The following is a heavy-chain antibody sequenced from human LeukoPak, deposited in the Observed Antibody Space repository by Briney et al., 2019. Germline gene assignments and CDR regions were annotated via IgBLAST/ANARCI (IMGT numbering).Heavy chain of an antibody. V-gene: IGHV4-59*01. CDR3: VRDRELTY. Sequence: PSETLSLTCTVSGGPISSYYWSWIRQPPGKGLEWIGYIYYSGSTKYNPSLKSRVTISVDTSKNQFSLKLSSVTAADTAVYFCVRDRELTYWGQGILVTVSS. J-gene: IGHJ4*02. D-gene: IGHD3-10*01. CDR2: IYYSGST. CDR1: GGPISSYY.